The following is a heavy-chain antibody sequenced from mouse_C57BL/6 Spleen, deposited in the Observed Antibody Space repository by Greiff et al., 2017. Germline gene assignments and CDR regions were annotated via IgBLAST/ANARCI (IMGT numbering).Heavy chain of an antibody. CDR3: AREFITTDAY. CDR2: IYPRSGNT. J-gene: IGHJ3*01. CDR1: GYTFTSYG. V-gene: IGHV1-81*01. D-gene: IGHD1-1*01. Sequence: VKLQESGAELARPGASVKLSCKASGYTFTSYGISWVKQRTGQGLEWIGEIYPRSGNTYYNEKFKGKATLTADKSSSTAYMELRSLTSEDSAVYFCAREFITTDAYWGQGTLVTVSA.